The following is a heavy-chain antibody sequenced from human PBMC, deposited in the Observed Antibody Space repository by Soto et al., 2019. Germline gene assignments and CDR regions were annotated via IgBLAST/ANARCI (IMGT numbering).Heavy chain of an antibody. Sequence: GRSLRLPCGAYGVTYSSYAMHWVRQAPGKGLEWVAVIAYDGSNKYYADSVKGRFTISRDNSKNTLYLQMNSLRAEDTAVYYCAREGTMAGSYCFDYWGQGTLVTVSS. J-gene: IGHJ4*02. CDR3: AREGTMAGSYCFDY. CDR1: GVTYSSYA. D-gene: IGHD6-19*01. CDR2: IAYDGSNK. V-gene: IGHV3-30-3*01.